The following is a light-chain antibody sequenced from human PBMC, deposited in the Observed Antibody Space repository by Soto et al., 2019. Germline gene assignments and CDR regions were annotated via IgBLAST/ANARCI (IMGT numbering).Light chain of an antibody. J-gene: IGLJ2*01. V-gene: IGLV1-40*01. CDR2: GNS. Sequence: QSVLTQPPSVSGAPGQRVTISCTGSSSNIGAGYDVHWYQQLPGTAPKLLIYGNSNRPSGVPDRFSGSKSGTSASLAITGLQAEDEADYYCQSDDSGLSGHVVFGGGTKLTVL. CDR3: QSDDSGLSGHVV. CDR1: SSNIGAGYD.